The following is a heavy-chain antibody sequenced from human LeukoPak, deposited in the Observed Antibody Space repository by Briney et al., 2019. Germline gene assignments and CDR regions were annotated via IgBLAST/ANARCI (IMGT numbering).Heavy chain of an antibody. Sequence: ASVKVSCKASGYTFTGYYMHWVRQAPGQGLEWMGWINPNSGGTNYAQKFQGRVTMTRDTSISTAYMELSRLRSDDTAVYYCARAPFLRELPRLVFWGQGTLVTVSS. D-gene: IGHD1-26*01. V-gene: IGHV1-2*02. CDR2: INPNSGGT. CDR3: ARAPFLRELPRLVF. CDR1: GYTFTGYY. J-gene: IGHJ4*02.